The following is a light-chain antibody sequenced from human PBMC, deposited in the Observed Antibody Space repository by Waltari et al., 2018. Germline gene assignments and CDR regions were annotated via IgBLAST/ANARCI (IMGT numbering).Light chain of an antibody. CDR1: RLAFKN. CDR2: DDT. CDR3: QVWDHDSDRGV. V-gene: IGLV3-21*02. Sequence: YVLTQPPSVSVAPGQTAMIPCGGSRLAFKNVTWYQRKPGLAPVLVVYDDTDRPSVIPERFSGSKSGNTATLTISRVEVGDEGDYYCQVWDHDSDRGVFGGGTNLTVL. J-gene: IGLJ3*02.